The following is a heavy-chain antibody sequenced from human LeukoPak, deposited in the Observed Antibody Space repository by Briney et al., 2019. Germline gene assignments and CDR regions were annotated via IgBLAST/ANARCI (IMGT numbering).Heavy chain of an antibody. CDR3: ARGPPYCSSTSCSRGGNYYYGMDV. J-gene: IGHJ6*02. Sequence: ASVKVSCKASGYTFTSYDINWVRQATGQGLEWMGWMNPNSGNTGYAQKFQGRVTMTRSASISTAYMELSSLRSEDTAVYYCARGPPYCSSTSCSRGGNYYYGMDVWGQGTTVTVSS. CDR1: GYTFTSYD. D-gene: IGHD2-2*01. V-gene: IGHV1-8*01. CDR2: MNPNSGNT.